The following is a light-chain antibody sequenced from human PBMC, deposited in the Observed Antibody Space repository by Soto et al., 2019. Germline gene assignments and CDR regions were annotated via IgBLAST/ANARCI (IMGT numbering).Light chain of an antibody. V-gene: IGKV1-9*01. Sequence: DIQLTQSPSFLSASVGDRATITCRTSQDISRSLAWYQQKSWKAPLLLISAASTLQSGAPSTFSGSGSGTEFTLTTSSLQPEDFATYYCQQLKSYPLSFGGGTKVEI. J-gene: IGKJ4*01. CDR1: QDISRS. CDR2: AAS. CDR3: QQLKSYPLS.